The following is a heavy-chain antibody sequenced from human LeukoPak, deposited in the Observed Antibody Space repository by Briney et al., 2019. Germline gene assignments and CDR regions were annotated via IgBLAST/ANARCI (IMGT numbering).Heavy chain of an antibody. D-gene: IGHD6-13*01. CDR3: ARDPVKAAAASTWGAFDI. J-gene: IGHJ3*02. Sequence: ASVKVSCKASGYTFTSYYMHWVRQAPGQGLEWMGIINPSGGSTSYAQKFQGRVTMTRDTSTSTVYMELSSLRSEDTAVYYCARDPVKAAAASTWGAFDIWGQGTMVTVSS. CDR2: INPSGGST. CDR1: GYTFTSYY. V-gene: IGHV1-46*01.